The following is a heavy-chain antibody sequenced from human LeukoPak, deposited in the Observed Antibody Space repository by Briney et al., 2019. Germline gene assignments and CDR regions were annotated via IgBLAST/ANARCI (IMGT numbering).Heavy chain of an antibody. CDR2: IYYSGST. CDR3: ARGTPYGSGSSNWLDP. J-gene: IGHJ5*02. V-gene: IGHV4-59*11. Sequence: SEALSLTCTVSGGSISSHYWSWIRQPPGKGLEWIGYIYYSGSTNYNPSLKSRVTISVDTSKNQFSLKLSSVTAADTAVYYSARGTPYGSGSSNWLDPWGQGTLVTVSS. D-gene: IGHD3-10*01. CDR1: GGSISSHY.